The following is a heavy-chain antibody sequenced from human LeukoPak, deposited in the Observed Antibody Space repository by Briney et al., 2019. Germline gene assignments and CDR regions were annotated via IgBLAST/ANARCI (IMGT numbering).Heavy chain of an antibody. CDR1: GGSISSGGYY. Sequence: SETLSLTCTVSGGSISSGGYYWSWIRQHPGKGLEWIGYIYYSGRTYYNPSLKSRVTISVDTSKNQFSLKLSSVTAADTDVYYCARVAAAYGYNWFDPWGQGTLVTVSS. D-gene: IGHD4-17*01. V-gene: IGHV4-31*03. J-gene: IGHJ5*02. CDR2: IYYSGRT. CDR3: ARVAAAYGYNWFDP.